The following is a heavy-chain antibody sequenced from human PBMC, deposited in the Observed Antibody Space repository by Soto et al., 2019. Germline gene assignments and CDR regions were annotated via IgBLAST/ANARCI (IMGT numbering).Heavy chain of an antibody. CDR2: ISSSSSTI. Sequence: GGSLRLSCAASGFTFSSYSMNWVRQAPGKGLEWVSYISSSSSTIYYADSVKGRFTISRDNAKNSLYLQMNSLRAEDTAVYYCASARESYYYYYMDGWGKGTTVTVSS. J-gene: IGHJ6*03. CDR1: GFTFSSYS. CDR3: ASARESYYYYYMDG. V-gene: IGHV3-48*01.